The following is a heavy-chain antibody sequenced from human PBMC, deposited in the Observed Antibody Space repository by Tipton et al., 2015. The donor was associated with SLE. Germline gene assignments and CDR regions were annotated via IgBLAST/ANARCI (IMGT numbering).Heavy chain of an antibody. CDR3: ARDLVGLTDI. V-gene: IGHV4-59*11. J-gene: IGHJ3*02. Sequence: TLSLTCSVSGASIRSHYWSWIRQPPGQGLERIGHIYYSRSTNYNPSLQSRVSISVDTSKNRVSLKLTSVTAADTALYYCARDLVGLTDIWGQGTMVIVSS. D-gene: IGHD1-26*01. CDR2: IYYSRST. CDR1: GASIRSHY.